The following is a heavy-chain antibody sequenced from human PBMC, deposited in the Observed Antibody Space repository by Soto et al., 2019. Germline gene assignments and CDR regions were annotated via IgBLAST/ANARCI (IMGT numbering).Heavy chain of an antibody. V-gene: IGHV3-23*01. CDR1: GFSISNYG. D-gene: IGHD4-17*01. CDR3: ARHFYGDYVCPIDY. Sequence: GGPLRLSCAAAGFSISNYGRSWVRPAQGKGLEWVSMIRNSGSDTYYADSVKGRFTVSTDNSKNTLYLQMSSLRAEDTAVYYCARHFYGDYVCPIDYWGQGTLVTVSS. J-gene: IGHJ4*02. CDR2: IRNSGSDT.